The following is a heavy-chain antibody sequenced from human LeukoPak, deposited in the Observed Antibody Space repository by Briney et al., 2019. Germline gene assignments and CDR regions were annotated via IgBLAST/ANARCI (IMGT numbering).Heavy chain of an antibody. J-gene: IGHJ4*02. D-gene: IGHD6-13*01. CDR3: ARSSNWYSLDH. CDR2: IYYSGST. CDR1: GGSISIYY. Sequence: SETLSLTCTVSGGSISIYYWSWIRQPPGKGLEWIGYIYYSGSTNYNPSLKSRVTISVDTSKNQFSLNLSSVTAADTAVYFCARSSNWYSLDHWGQGTLVTVSS. V-gene: IGHV4-59*01.